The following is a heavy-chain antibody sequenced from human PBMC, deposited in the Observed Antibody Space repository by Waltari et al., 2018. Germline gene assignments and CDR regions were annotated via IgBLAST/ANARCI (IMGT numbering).Heavy chain of an antibody. J-gene: IGHJ4*02. Sequence: QVQLVQSGAEVKKPGSSVKVSCKASGGTFSSNTLSWVRQAPGQGLEWMGRIIPIAALTNYAQKFQGRVTITADKSTSTAYMELNSLRAEDTAVYYCAKGLDYGGNSGVLDYWGQGTLVTVSS. CDR2: IIPIAALT. D-gene: IGHD4-17*01. CDR1: GGTFSSNT. V-gene: IGHV1-69*02. CDR3: AKGLDYGGNSGVLDY.